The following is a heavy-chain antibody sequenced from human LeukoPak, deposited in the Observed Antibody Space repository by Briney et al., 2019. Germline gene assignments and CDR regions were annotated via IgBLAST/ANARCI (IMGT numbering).Heavy chain of an antibody. CDR1: GFTFSGNW. Sequence: GGSLRLSCAASGFTFSGNWMHWVRQAPGKGLVWVSRINSDGRSTSYADSVKGRFTISRDNAKNTLYLQMNSLRAEDTAVYYCVREPRASGRWEPGAFDIWGQGTMVTVSS. CDR3: VREPRASGRWEPGAFDI. V-gene: IGHV3-74*01. J-gene: IGHJ3*02. D-gene: IGHD6-19*01. CDR2: INSDGRST.